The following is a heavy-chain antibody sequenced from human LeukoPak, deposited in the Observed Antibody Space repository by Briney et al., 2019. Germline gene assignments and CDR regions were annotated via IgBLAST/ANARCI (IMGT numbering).Heavy chain of an antibody. D-gene: IGHD3/OR15-3a*01. CDR3: ARQTGSGLFILP. V-gene: IGHV4-34*01. CDR2: INHSGNT. J-gene: IGHJ4*02. Sequence: PSETLSLTCAVYGGSLSGYYWSWIRQPPGKGLEWIGEINHSGNTNYNPSLKSRVTMSVDTSKNQFSLKLSSVTAADTAVYYCARQTGSGLFILPGGQGTLVTVSS. CDR1: GGSLSGYY.